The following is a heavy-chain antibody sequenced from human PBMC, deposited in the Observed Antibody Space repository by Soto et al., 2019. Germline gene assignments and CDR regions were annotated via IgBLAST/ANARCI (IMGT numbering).Heavy chain of an antibody. Sequence: SVKVSCKASGGTFSSYSISWVRQAPGQGLEWMGGIIPIFGTANYAQKFQGRVTITADESTSTAYMELSSLRSEDTAVYYCARVIYRVYYYYGMDVWGQGTTVTVS. CDR3: ARVIYRVYYYYGMDV. CDR1: GGTFSSYS. V-gene: IGHV1-69*13. D-gene: IGHD4-4*01. J-gene: IGHJ6*02. CDR2: IIPIFGTA.